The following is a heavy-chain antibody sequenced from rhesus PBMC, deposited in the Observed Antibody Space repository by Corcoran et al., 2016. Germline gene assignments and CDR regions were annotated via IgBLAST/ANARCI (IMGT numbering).Heavy chain of an antibody. J-gene: IGHJ4*01. CDR1: GFTFRTYG. CDR3: AKDHGGRYPED. V-gene: IGHV3S5*01. D-gene: IGHD4-29*01. Sequence: EVQLVETGGGLVQPGGSLKLSWTASGFTFRTYGMHWVRQAPGKGIEWVSTISDTGGNTYYADSVKGRFTISRDNSKNTLSLQMNSLRTEDTAVYFCAKDHGGRYPEDWGQGVLVTVSS. CDR2: ISDTGGNT.